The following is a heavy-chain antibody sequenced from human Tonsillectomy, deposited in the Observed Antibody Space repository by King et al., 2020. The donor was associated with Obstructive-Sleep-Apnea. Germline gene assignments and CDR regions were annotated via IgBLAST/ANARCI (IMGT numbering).Heavy chain of an antibody. V-gene: IGHV3-30*03. D-gene: IGHD2-2*02. CDR3: ARVSSTSFSTPHFDY. Sequence: VQLVESGGGVVQPGRSLRLSCAASGFTFSSYGMHWVRQAPGKGLEWVAVISFDGTNKHYADSVKGRFTISRDNSKNTLYLQMNSLRAEDTAVYYCARVSSTSFSTPHFDYWGQGTLVTVSS. CDR2: ISFDGTNK. CDR1: GFTFSSYG. J-gene: IGHJ4*02.